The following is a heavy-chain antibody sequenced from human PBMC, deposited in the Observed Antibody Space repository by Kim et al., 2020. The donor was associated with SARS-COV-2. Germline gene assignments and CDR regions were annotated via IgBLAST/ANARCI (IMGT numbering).Heavy chain of an antibody. Sequence: ASVKVSCKASGYTFTSYGISWVRQAPGQGLEWMGWISAYNGNTNYAQKLQGRVTMTTDTSTSTAYMELRSLRSDDMAVYYCARERGRGYSAKNWFDPWGQGTLVTVSS. V-gene: IGHV1-18*03. J-gene: IGHJ5*02. CDR1: GYTFTSYG. D-gene: IGHD5-12*01. CDR3: ARERGRGYSAKNWFDP. CDR2: ISAYNGNT.